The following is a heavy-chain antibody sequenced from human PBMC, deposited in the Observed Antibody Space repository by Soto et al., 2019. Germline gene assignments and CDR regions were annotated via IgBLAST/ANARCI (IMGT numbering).Heavy chain of an antibody. CDR2: IYYSGSA. CDR1: GGSISSSSYY. CDR3: ARLTRRYCSGGSCYSYGMDV. V-gene: IGHV4-39*01. D-gene: IGHD2-15*01. J-gene: IGHJ6*02. Sequence: PSETLSFTCTVSGGSISSSSYYWGWIRQPPGKGLEWIGSIYYSGSAYYNPSLKSRVTISVDTSKNQFSLKLSSVTAADTAVYYCARLTRRYCSGGSCYSYGMDVWGQGTTVTVSS.